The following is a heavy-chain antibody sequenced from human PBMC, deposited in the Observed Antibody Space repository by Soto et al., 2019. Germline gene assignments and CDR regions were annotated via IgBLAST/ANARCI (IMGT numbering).Heavy chain of an antibody. CDR3: ARYKGVPSL. Sequence: SETMSLTCAVYGGSFSGYYWSWIRQPPGKGLEWIGEINHSGSTNYNPSLKSRVTISVDTSKNQFSLKLSSVTAADTAVYYCARYKGVPSLWGQGTLVTVPS. CDR1: GGSFSGYY. D-gene: IGHD1-20*01. V-gene: IGHV4-34*01. CDR2: INHSGST. J-gene: IGHJ4*02.